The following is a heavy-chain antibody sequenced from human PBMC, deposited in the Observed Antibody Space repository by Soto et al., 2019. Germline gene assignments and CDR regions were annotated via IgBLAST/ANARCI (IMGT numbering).Heavy chain of an antibody. J-gene: IGHJ4*02. V-gene: IGHV1-18*01. CDR1: GYTFTSYG. D-gene: IGHD3-9*01. CDR2: ISVYNGNT. CDR3: ARDRCYHDILTGPTDY. Sequence: ASVKVSCKASGYTFTSYGISWVRQAPGQGLEWMGWISVYNGNTNYAQKLQGRVTMTTDTSTNTAYMELRSLTSDDTAVYYCARDRCYHDILTGPTDYWGQGTLVTVSS.